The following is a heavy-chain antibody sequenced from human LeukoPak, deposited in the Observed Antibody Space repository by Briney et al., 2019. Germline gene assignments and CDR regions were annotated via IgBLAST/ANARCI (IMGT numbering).Heavy chain of an antibody. CDR2: ISYDGSNK. CDR1: GFTFSSYA. J-gene: IGHJ4*02. D-gene: IGHD6-19*01. CDR3: ARGVMIAVAGLGY. Sequence: PGGSLRLSCAASGFTFSSYAMHWVRRAPGKGLEWVAVISYDGSNKYYADSVKGRFTISRDNSKNTLYLQMNSLSAEDTAVYYCARGVMIAVAGLGYWGQGTLVTVPS. V-gene: IGHV3-30*04.